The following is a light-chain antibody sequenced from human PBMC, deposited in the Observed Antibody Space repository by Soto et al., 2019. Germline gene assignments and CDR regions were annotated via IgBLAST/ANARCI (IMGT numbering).Light chain of an antibody. CDR3: QQLKSYPLT. V-gene: IGKV1-9*01. Sequence: DIPLTQSPSFLSASVGDRVTITCRASQGISSSLAWYQQRAGKAHKFLIYAAPTLQSGAPSRFSGSGSGTEVALTISSLQPEDSATYYCQQLKSYPLTFGVGTKVEIK. J-gene: IGKJ4*02. CDR1: QGISSS. CDR2: AAP.